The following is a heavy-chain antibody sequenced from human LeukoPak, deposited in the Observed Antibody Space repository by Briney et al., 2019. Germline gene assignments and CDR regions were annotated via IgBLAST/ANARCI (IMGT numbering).Heavy chain of an antibody. Sequence: PGGSLRLSCAASGFTFSSYAMSWVRQAPGKGLEWVSAISGSGSNTYYADSVKGRFTISRDNSKNTLYLQMNSLGVEDTAVYYCAKVRIVGATTGFDYWGQGTLVTVSS. CDR3: AKVRIVGATTGFDY. CDR2: ISGSGSNT. J-gene: IGHJ4*02. D-gene: IGHD1-26*01. CDR1: GFTFSSYA. V-gene: IGHV3-23*01.